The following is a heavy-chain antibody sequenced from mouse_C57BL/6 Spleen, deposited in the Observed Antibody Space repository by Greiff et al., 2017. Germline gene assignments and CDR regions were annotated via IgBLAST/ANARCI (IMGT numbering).Heavy chain of an antibody. CDR3: ARYGTTVVGFDY. CDR1: GFTFTDYY. CDR2: IRNKANGYTT. Sequence: EVQGVESGGGLVQPGGSLSLSCAASGFTFTDYYMSWVRQPPGKALEWLGFIRNKANGYTTEYSASVKGRFTISRDNSQSILYLQMNALRAEDSATYYCARYGTTVVGFDYWSQGTTLTVSS. J-gene: IGHJ2*01. V-gene: IGHV7-3*01. D-gene: IGHD1-1*01.